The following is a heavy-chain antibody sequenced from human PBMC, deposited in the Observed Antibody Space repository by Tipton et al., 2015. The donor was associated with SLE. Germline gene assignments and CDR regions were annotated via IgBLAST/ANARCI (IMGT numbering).Heavy chain of an antibody. V-gene: IGHV4-59*01. CDR1: GGSISGYY. Sequence: TLSLTCTVSGGSISGYYWSWIRQTPGKGLEWIGYIYNSGSTNYNPSLRGRVTISVDTSKRQFSLKLRSVTAADTAVYYCARDRDSSGYRGIDFWGQGTLVIVSS. D-gene: IGHD3-22*01. CDR2: IYNSGST. J-gene: IGHJ4*02. CDR3: ARDRDSSGYRGIDF.